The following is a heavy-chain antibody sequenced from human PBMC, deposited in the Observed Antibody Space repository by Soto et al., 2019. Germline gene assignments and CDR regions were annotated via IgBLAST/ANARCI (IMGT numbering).Heavy chain of an antibody. Sequence: QLQLQESGPGLVKPSETLSLTCSVSGGSISSSNHYWAWIRQSPGKGLEWFGSIYYSGSTYYNPSLKSRVTISVDTSKNQFSLRLSSVTAADTAVYYCASIYDSRGYYNVGIEAFDIWGQGTMVTVSS. CDR3: ASIYDSRGYYNVGIEAFDI. CDR1: GGSISSSNHY. V-gene: IGHV4-39*01. D-gene: IGHD3-22*01. CDR2: IYYSGST. J-gene: IGHJ3*02.